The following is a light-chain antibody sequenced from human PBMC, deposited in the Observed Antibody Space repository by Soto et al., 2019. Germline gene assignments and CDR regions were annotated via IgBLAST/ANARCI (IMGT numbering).Light chain of an antibody. V-gene: IGKV3-15*01. CDR3: QQYNNWPPS. Sequence: EIVMTQSPATLSVSPGERATLSCRASQSVSSNLVWYQQKRGQAPRLLSYGASTRATGIPARFSGSGSGTAFTLTISSLQSEDFAVYYCQQYNNWPPSFGQGTKLEIK. CDR2: GAS. J-gene: IGKJ2*01. CDR1: QSVSSN.